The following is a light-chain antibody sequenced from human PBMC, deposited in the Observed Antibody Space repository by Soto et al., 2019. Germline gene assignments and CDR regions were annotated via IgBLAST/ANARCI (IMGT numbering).Light chain of an antibody. V-gene: IGKV3-15*01. CDR2: RTS. CDR3: QQYNNWPRAT. CDR1: QTISSN. J-gene: IGKJ4*01. Sequence: ETVMTHSPATLSVSPGERATLSCRASQTISSNLAWYQQKPGQAPRLLMFRTSTRATGIPARFSGSGSGTEFNITISSLQSEDSAVYYCQQYNNWPRATFGGGTKVDIK.